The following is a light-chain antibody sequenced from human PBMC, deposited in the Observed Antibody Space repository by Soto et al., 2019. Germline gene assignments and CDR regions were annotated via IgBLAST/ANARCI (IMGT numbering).Light chain of an antibody. CDR1: KGVSTGY. J-gene: IGKJ5*01. Sequence: EIVLTQSPGTLSLSPGERATFSCRPGKGVSTGYLAGYQQKPGQAPRLLIYGASSRATGIPDRFSGSGSGTDFTLTISRLEPEDFAVYYCQQYGSSPLFTFGPGTRVEIK. CDR2: GAS. V-gene: IGKV3-20*01. CDR3: QQYGSSPLFT.